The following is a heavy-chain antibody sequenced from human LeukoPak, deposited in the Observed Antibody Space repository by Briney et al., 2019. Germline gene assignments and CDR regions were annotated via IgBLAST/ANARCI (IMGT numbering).Heavy chain of an antibody. CDR1: GGSFEHYF. CDR3: ARGPRIAARRYAFDI. D-gene: IGHD6-6*01. CDR2: VYYSGST. J-gene: IGHJ3*02. V-gene: IGHV4-59*01. Sequence: PSETLSLTCTVSGGSFEHYFWSWIRQPPGKGLEWIGYVYYSGSTDYSPSLKSRLTISADTSKNQFSLKLNSVTAADTAVYYCARGPRIAARRYAFDIWGQGTMVTVSS.